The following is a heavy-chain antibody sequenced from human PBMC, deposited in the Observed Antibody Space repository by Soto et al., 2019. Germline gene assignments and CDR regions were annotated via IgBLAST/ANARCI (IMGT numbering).Heavy chain of an antibody. V-gene: IGHV3-48*03. Sequence: GGSLRLSCVASGYTFRTFEMNCVRQAPGTGLEWXLXIXXXGXPXXXAXXMXGRFTISRDNAKNSLFLQMDSLRAEDTAVYYCAGAHYYDNTGPPRVGGQGTLVTVS. J-gene: IGHJ4*02. CDR1: GYTFRTFE. D-gene: IGHD3-22*01. CDR3: AGAHYYDNTGPPRV. CDR2: IXXXGXPX.